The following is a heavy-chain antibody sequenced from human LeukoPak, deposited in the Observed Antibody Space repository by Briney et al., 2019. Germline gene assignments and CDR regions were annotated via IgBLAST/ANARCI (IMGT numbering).Heavy chain of an antibody. V-gene: IGHV3-23*01. CDR3: AKEAPYYYDSSGYYHS. CDR1: GFTFSSYS. CDR2: ISGSGGST. J-gene: IGHJ5*02. Sequence: PGGSLRLSCAASGFTFSSYSMNWVRQAPGKGLEWVSAISGSGGSTYYADSVKGRFTISRDNSKNTLYLQMNSLRAEDTAVYYCAKEAPYYYDSSGYYHSWGQGTLVTVSS. D-gene: IGHD3-22*01.